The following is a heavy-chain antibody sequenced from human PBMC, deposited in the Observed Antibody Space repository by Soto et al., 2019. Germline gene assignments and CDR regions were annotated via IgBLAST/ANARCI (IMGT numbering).Heavy chain of an antibody. D-gene: IGHD5-18*01. V-gene: IGHV4-31*03. CDR1: GASISSGGYY. J-gene: IGHJ4*02. Sequence: QVQLLESGPGLVKPSQTLSLICNVSGASISSGGYYWSWIRQRPGGGLEWLGFIYYSGISHYNPSLKSRATISVVTSKNQFSLKLISVTAADTAVYYCARTEWIQLWFDYWGQGALVTVS. CDR2: IYYSGIS. CDR3: ARTEWIQLWFDY.